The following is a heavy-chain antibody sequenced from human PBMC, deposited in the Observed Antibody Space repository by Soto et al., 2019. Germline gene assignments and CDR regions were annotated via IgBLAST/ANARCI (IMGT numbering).Heavy chain of an antibody. D-gene: IGHD2-2*01. CDR3: TREVGDDIAVVPAARYYFDY. CDR1: GFTFGDYA. Sequence: EVQLVESGGGLVQPGRSLRLSCTASGFTFGDYAMSWFRQAPGKGLEWVGFIRSKAYGGTTEYAASVKGRFTISRDDSKSIAYLQMNSLKTEDTAVYYCTREVGDDIAVVPAARYYFDYWGQGTLVTVSS. V-gene: IGHV3-49*03. CDR2: IRSKAYGGTT. J-gene: IGHJ4*02.